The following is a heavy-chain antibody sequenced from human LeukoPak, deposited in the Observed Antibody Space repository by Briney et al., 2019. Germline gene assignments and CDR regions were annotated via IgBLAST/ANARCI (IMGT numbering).Heavy chain of an antibody. CDR2: ISWNSGSI. CDR1: GFTLDDYA. D-gene: IGHD5-18*01. CDR3: AKAHRGGYSYGPLTP. J-gene: IGHJ5*02. Sequence: SGGSLRLSCAASGFTLDDYAMHWVRQAPGKGLEWVSAISWNSGSIGYADSVKGRFTISRDNAKNSLYLQMNSLRAEDTALYYCAKAHRGGYSYGPLTPWGQGTLVTVSS. V-gene: IGHV3-9*01.